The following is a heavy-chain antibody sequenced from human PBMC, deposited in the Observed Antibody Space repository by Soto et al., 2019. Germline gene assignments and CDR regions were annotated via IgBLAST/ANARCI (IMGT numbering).Heavy chain of an antibody. Sequence: QLQLVESGGGVVQPGRSLRLSCAASGFTFSSYAMHWVRQAPGKGLEWVAVISYDGSNKYYADSVKGRFTIPRENSKNTLYLQMNGLRAEDTAVYYCARDPLWGTAMVLWYFDLWGRGTLVTVSS. J-gene: IGHJ2*01. D-gene: IGHD5-18*01. V-gene: IGHV3-30-3*01. CDR2: ISYDGSNK. CDR1: GFTFSSYA. CDR3: ARDPLWGTAMVLWYFDL.